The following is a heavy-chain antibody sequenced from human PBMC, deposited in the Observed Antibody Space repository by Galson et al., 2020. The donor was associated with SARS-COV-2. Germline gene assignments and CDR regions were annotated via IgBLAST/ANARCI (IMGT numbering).Heavy chain of an antibody. CDR2: IHYSGST. CDR1: GSSISTGIYY. Sequence: SETLSLTCTVSGSSISTGIYYWNWIRPHPGKALEWIGGIHYSGSTSYNPSLRSLVTISADTSKNQFSRKVNSVTAADTAVYYCASYITVREGGSNSFDSLGQGILGTVSS. J-gene: IGHJ4*02. D-gene: IGHD1-20*01. V-gene: IGHV4-31*01. CDR3: ASYITVREGGSNSFDS.